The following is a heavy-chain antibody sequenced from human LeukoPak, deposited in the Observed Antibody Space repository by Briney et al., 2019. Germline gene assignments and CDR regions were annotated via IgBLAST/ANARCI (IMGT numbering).Heavy chain of an antibody. Sequence: TLSLTCTVSGGSISSYYWSWIRQPPGKALEWLARIDWDDDKFYSTSLKTRLTISKDTSKNQVVLTMTNMDPVDTATYYCARERQQPKPQNQQGGYYYYYYMDVWGKGTTVTVSS. V-gene: IGHV2-70*16. J-gene: IGHJ6*03. D-gene: IGHD6-13*01. CDR2: IDWDDDK. CDR1: GGSISSYY. CDR3: ARERQQPKPQNQQGGYYYYYYMDV.